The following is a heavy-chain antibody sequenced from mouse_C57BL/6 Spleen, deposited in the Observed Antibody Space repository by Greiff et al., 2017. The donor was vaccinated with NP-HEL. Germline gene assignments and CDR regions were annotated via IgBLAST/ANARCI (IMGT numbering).Heavy chain of an antibody. Sequence: EVQLQQSGPELVKPGASVKIPCKASGYTFTDYNMDWVKQSHGKSLEWIGDINPNNGGTIYNQKFKGKATLTVDKSSSTAYMELRSLTSEDTAVYYCARRAVVHYYAMDYWGQGTSVTVSS. D-gene: IGHD1-1*01. CDR1: GYTFTDYN. CDR2: INPNNGGT. J-gene: IGHJ4*01. V-gene: IGHV1-18*01. CDR3: ARRAVVHYYAMDY.